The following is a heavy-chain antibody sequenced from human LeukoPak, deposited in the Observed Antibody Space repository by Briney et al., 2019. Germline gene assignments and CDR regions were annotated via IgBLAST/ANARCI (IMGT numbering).Heavy chain of an antibody. J-gene: IGHJ4*02. Sequence: PGGSLRLSCAASGFTFSSYSMNWVRQAPGKGLDWVSFVSSSSAYIYYADSVKGRFTISRDNAKNSLYLQMNSLRAEDTAAYYCARSSGYYFDYWGQGTLVTVSS. D-gene: IGHD3-22*01. CDR3: ARSSGYYFDY. V-gene: IGHV3-21*01. CDR2: VSSSSAYI. CDR1: GFTFSSYS.